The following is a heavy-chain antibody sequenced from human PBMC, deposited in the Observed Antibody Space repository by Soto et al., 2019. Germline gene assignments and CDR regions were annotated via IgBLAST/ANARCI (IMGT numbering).Heavy chain of an antibody. V-gene: IGHV4-39*01. J-gene: IGHJ5*01. D-gene: IGHD3-10*01. CDR2: VYYNENT. CDR3: ARRERYYGSPGWFDP. Sequence: SETLSLTCSVYGAPINNFAYYWGWIRQPPGKGLEWIGTVYYNENTYYNPSLKSRVAISVDTAKNQFSLNLRSVTAADTAIYFCARRERYYGSPGWFDPWGQGTLVTVSS. CDR1: GAPINNFAYY.